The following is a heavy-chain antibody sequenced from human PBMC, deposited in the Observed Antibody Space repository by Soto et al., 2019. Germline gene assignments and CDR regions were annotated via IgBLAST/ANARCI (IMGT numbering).Heavy chain of an antibody. J-gene: IGHJ6*02. CDR2: INHSGST. D-gene: IGHD5-18*01. Sequence: SETLSLTCAVYGGSFSGYYWSWIRQPPGTGLEWIGEINHSGSTNYNPSLKSRVTISVDTSKNQFSLMLSSVTAADTAVYYCARDGYSYGLLYYYGMDGWGQGTPGTVAS. V-gene: IGHV4-34*01. CDR3: ARDGYSYGLLYYYGMDG. CDR1: GGSFSGYY.